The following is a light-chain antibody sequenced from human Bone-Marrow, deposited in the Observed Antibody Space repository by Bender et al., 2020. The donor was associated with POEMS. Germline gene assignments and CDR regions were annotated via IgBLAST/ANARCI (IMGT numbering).Light chain of an antibody. J-gene: IGLJ1*01. CDR2: DVR. Sequence: QSALTQPRSVSGSPGQSVTISCTGTSSDIGGYNYVSWYQQHPGKAPKLMIYDVRNRPSGVSDRFSGSKSGNTASLTISGLQSEDEADYYCSSYTTSHTYVFGTGTKVTVL. V-gene: IGLV2-11*01. CDR3: SSYTTSHTYV. CDR1: SSDIGGYNY.